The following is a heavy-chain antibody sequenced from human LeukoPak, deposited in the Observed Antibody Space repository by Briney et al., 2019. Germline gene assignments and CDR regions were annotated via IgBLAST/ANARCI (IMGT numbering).Heavy chain of an antibody. CDR3: ARSSGQSPPSDY. J-gene: IGHJ4*02. V-gene: IGHV3-33*01. CDR1: GFTFSSYG. Sequence: PGRSLRLSCAASGFTFSSYGMHWVRQAPGKGLEWVAVIWYDGSNKYYADSVKGRFTISRDNSKNTLYLQMNSLRAEGTAVYYCARSSGQSPPSDYWGQGTLVTVSS. CDR2: IWYDGSNK. D-gene: IGHD3-22*01.